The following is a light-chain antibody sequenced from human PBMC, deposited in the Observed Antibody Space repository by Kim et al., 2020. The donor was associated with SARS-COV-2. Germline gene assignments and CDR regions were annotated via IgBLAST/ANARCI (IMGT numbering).Light chain of an antibody. V-gene: IGLV2-8*01. CDR3: SSYAGSNNLGV. CDR1: SGDVVAYKH. J-gene: IGLJ1*01. Sequence: QSVTISCTGTSGDVVAYKHVSWYQQHPGKAPNLMIYEVSKRPSGVPDRFSGSKSGNTASPPVSALQAEDEADYYCSSYAGSNNLGVFGTGTKVTVL. CDR2: EVS.